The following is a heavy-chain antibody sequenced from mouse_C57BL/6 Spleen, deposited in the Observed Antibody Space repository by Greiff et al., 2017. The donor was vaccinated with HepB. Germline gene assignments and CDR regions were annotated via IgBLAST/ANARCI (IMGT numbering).Heavy chain of an antibody. CDR2: IYPGSGNT. V-gene: IGHV1-76*01. Sequence: QVQLQQSGAELVRPGASVKLSCKASGYTFTDYYINWVKQRPGQGLEWIARIYPGSGNTYYNEKFKGKATLTAEKSSSTAYMQLSSLTSEDSAVYFCARWDDYEDYWGQGTTLTVSS. CDR1: GYTFTDYY. J-gene: IGHJ2*01. D-gene: IGHD2-4*01. CDR3: ARWDDYEDY.